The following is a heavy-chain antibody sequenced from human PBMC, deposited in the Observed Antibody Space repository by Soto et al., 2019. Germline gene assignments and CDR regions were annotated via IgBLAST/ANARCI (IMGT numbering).Heavy chain of an antibody. J-gene: IGHJ4*02. CDR2: ISYDGSDK. CDR3: ARVLGGFPNFDF. V-gene: IGHV3-30-3*01. D-gene: IGHD2-15*01. Sequence: QVQLVESGGGVVQPGRSLRLSCAASGFTVSSYGLHWVRQPPGKGLEWLAFISYDGSDKFYADSVKGRFTISRDSSTNTLYLQLNSLRAEDTAVYYCARVLGGFPNFDFWVQGTLVTVSS. CDR1: GFTVSSYG.